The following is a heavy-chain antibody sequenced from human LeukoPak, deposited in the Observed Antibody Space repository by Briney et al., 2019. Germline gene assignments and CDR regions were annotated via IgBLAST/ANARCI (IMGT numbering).Heavy chain of an antibody. CDR1: GGSFSGYS. V-gene: IGHV4-4*07. CDR2: IYTSGST. J-gene: IGHJ4*02. Sequence: PSETLSLTCAVSGGSFSGYSWRWIRQPAGKGLEWIGRIYTSGSTNYNPSLKSRVTISVDTSKNQFSLKLSSVTAADTAVYYCARQWDSSSSFDYWGQGTLVTVSS. D-gene: IGHD6-13*01. CDR3: ARQWDSSSSFDY.